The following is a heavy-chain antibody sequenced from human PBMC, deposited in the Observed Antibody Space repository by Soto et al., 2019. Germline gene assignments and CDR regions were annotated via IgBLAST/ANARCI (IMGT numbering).Heavy chain of an antibody. V-gene: IGHV4-30-4*01. D-gene: IGHD3-22*01. CDR3: ARGSYYYDSSGYYHD. CDR1: GGSISSGDYY. Sequence: PSETLSLTCTVSGGSISSGDYYWSWIRQPPGKGLEWIGYIYYSGSTYYNPSLKSRVTISVDTSKNQFSLKLSSVTAADTAVYYCARGSYYYDSSGYYHDWGQGTLVIVSS. J-gene: IGHJ4*02. CDR2: IYYSGST.